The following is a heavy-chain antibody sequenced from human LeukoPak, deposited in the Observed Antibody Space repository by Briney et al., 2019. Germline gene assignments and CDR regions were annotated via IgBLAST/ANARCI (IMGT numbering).Heavy chain of an antibody. CDR3: TRGLYYFDY. Sequence: GGSLRLSCAASGFTFSSYAMSWVRQAPGKGLEWVGLIRSKAYGGTAEYAASVKGRFTISRDDPKSIAYLQMNSLKTEDTAVYYCTRGLYYFDYWGQGTLVTVSS. CDR1: GFTFSSYA. J-gene: IGHJ4*02. V-gene: IGHV3-49*04. CDR2: IRSKAYGGTA.